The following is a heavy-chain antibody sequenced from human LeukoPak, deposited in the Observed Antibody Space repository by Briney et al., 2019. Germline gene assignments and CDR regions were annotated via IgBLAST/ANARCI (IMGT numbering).Heavy chain of an antibody. V-gene: IGHV6-1*01. CDR1: GDSVSSISVV. D-gene: IGHD6-6*01. J-gene: IGHJ4*02. CDR3: ARAAYSSSSFVY. Sequence: SQTLSLTCAISGDSVSSISVVWNWIRQSPSRGLEWLGRTYYRSKWYNDYAVSVKSRITINPDTSKNQFSLQLNSVTPEDTAVYYCARAAYSSSSFVYWGQGTLVTVSS. CDR2: TYYRSKWYN.